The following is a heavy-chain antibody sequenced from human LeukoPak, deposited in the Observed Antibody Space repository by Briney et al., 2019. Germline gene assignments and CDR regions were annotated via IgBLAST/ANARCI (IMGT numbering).Heavy chain of an antibody. Sequence: SETLSLTCTVSGGSISSSSYYWGWIRQSPGKGLEWIGSIYYSGSTYYSPSLKSRVTISVDTSKNQFSLKLSSVSAADTAVYYCARHSSLRSPTTPWGQGTLVTVSS. D-gene: IGHD1-7*01. CDR3: ARHSSLRSPTTP. J-gene: IGHJ5*02. CDR2: IYYSGST. CDR1: GGSISSSSYY. V-gene: IGHV4-39*01.